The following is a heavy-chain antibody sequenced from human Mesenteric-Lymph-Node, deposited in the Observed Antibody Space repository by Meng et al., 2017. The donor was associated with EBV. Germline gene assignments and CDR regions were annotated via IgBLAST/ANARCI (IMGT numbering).Heavy chain of an antibody. D-gene: IGHD2-15*01. CDR1: GFTFSRYG. Sequence: QVQLVVCGGGVVQPGRSLGLSCAESGFTFSRYGMHWVRQAPGKGLEWVAVIWYDGSKTYYAESVEGRFTISRDNSKNTLYLQMNSLRVEDTGVYYCVGSGVVVATLDFWGQGTLVTVSS. J-gene: IGHJ4*02. V-gene: IGHV3-33*01. CDR2: IWYDGSKT. CDR3: VGSGVVVATLDF.